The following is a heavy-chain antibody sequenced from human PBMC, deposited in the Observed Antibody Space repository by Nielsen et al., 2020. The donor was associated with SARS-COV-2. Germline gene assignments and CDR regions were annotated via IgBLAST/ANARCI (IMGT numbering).Heavy chain of an antibody. D-gene: IGHD3-10*02. J-gene: IGHJ4*02. CDR1: GFTFGDYA. CDR3: TRVYVRTTLQFFDY. CDR2: IRSKAYGGTT. V-gene: IGHV3-49*03. Sequence: GGSLRLSCTASGFTFGDYAMSWFRQAPGKGLEWVGFIRSKAYGGTTEYAASVKGRFTISRDDSKSIAYLQMNSLKTEDTAVYYCTRVYVRTTLQFFDYWGQGTLVTVSS.